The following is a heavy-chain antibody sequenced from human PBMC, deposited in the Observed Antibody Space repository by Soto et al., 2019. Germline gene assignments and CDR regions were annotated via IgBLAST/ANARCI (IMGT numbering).Heavy chain of an antibody. CDR1: GFTFKSYD. D-gene: IGHD5-12*01. CDR3: ARKGYIGNFAMDV. Sequence: AESKVSCKDPGFTFKSYDVIWVGKSPGEGLAWMGRISGHNGKADYAENFQGRVIMTTDTSTATASMDLRGLRSDDTAVYYCARKGYIGNFAMDVWGQGTTVTVSS. CDR2: ISGHNGKA. J-gene: IGHJ6*02. V-gene: IGHV1-18*04.